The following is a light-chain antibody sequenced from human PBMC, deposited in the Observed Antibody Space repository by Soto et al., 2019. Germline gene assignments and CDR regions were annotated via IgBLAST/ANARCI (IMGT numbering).Light chain of an antibody. Sequence: ETVLTQSPATLSLSPGDRATLSCGASQSINDNYLAWYQQKPGLAPRLLIYDASTRATGIPDRFSGSGSGTDFTLTISRLEPEDVAMYYCQQYSNFPPNTFGQGTKVEIK. V-gene: IGKV3D-20*01. CDR3: QQYSNFPPNT. CDR1: QSINDNY. J-gene: IGKJ2*01. CDR2: DAS.